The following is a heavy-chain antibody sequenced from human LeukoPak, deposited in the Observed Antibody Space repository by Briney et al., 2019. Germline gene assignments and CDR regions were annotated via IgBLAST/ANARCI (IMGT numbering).Heavy chain of an antibody. CDR1: GLTFSICN. CDR3: ARDPRPRGRELPSFFDY. V-gene: IGHV3-21*01. Sequence: GRCLRLSCAASGLTFSICNMNWVRQAPAKGREWGSSISSSSSHIYYADSVRGRFSVARDNANTPLFLQINRLRAEDTAVYYCARDPRPRGRELPSFFDYWGQGTLVTASS. CDR2: ISSSSSHI. D-gene: IGHD1-26*01. J-gene: IGHJ4*02.